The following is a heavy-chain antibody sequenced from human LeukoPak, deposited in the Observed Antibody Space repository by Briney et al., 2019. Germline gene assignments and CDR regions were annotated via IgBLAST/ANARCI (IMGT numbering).Heavy chain of an antibody. V-gene: IGHV3-30-3*01. CDR1: GFTFSSYA. Sequence: SCKASGFTFSSYAMHWVRQAPGKGLEWVAVISYDGSNKYYAGSVKGRFTISRDNSKNTLYLQMNSLRAEDTAVYYCAREIGPAIAAAGTYYFDYWGQGTLVTVSS. CDR2: ISYDGSNK. CDR3: AREIGPAIAAAGTYYFDY. J-gene: IGHJ4*02. D-gene: IGHD6-13*01.